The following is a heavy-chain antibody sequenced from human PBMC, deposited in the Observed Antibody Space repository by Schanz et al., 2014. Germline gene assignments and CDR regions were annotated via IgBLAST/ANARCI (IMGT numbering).Heavy chain of an antibody. CDR3: ARKMKLGVYGGKGHDSLDI. J-gene: IGHJ3*02. CDR2: ILGLASTT. D-gene: IGHD4-17*01. CDR1: GFTFSTSA. V-gene: IGHV3-23*04. Sequence: EVHLVESGGGLVQPGGSLRLSCAASGFTFSTSAMSWVRQVPGKGLEWVSAILGLASTTYYADSVKGRFTISRDNSKNTLYLQMNTLRAEDTAVYYCARKMKLGVYGGKGHDSLDIWGQGTMVTVSS.